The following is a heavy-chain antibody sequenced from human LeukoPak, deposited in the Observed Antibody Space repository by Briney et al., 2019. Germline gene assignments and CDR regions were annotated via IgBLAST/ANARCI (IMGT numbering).Heavy chain of an antibody. V-gene: IGHV4-61*02. D-gene: IGHD3/OR15-3a*01. Sequence: SQTLSLTCTVSGDSISSGDYYWSWIRQPAGKGLEWIGRISSSGSTNYNPSLKSRVTISVDTSKNQFSLKLSSVTAADTAVYYCARAKGLTFDYWGQGTLVTVSS. CDR1: GDSISSGDYY. J-gene: IGHJ4*02. CDR3: ARAKGLTFDY. CDR2: ISSSGST.